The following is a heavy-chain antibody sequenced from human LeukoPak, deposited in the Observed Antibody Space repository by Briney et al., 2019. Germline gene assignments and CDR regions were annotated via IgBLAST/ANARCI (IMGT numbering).Heavy chain of an antibody. Sequence: SETLSLTCTVSGGSISSGDYYWSWIRQPPGKGLEWIGYIHYSGSTYYTPSLKSRLTISVDTSRNQFSLKLSSVIAADTAIYYCARDTMQQLVPDYWGQGALVTVSS. CDR2: IHYSGST. CDR1: GGSISSGDYY. D-gene: IGHD6-13*01. V-gene: IGHV4-30-4*01. J-gene: IGHJ4*02. CDR3: ARDTMQQLVPDY.